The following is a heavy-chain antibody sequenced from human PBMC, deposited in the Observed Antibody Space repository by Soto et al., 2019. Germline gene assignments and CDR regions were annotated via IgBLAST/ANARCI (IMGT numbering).Heavy chain of an antibody. D-gene: IGHD2-2*01. CDR3: VGEVGFQLIY. J-gene: IGHJ4*02. CDR2: ITSSSGT. Sequence: EVQLVESGGGLVQPGGSLRLSCAASGFTFSTHSMNWVRQAPGKGLEWISYITSSSGTMYADSVKGRFTISRDNAKNSLYLHMNSLRAEDTAVYFCVGEVGFQLIYWGQGTLVTVSS. V-gene: IGHV3-48*01. CDR1: GFTFSTHS.